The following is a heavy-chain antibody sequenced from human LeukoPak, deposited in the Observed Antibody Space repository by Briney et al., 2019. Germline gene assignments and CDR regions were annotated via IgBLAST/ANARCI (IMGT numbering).Heavy chain of an antibody. CDR2: INSDGSTT. V-gene: IGHV3-74*01. Sequence: GGSLRLSCAASGFTFSSYWVNWVRQAPGKGLVWVSRINSDGSTTTYAESVRGRFTISRDNAKNTLYLQMNSLRAEDTAVYYCARENNWNYPDYWGQGTLVTVSS. J-gene: IGHJ4*02. CDR1: GFTFSSYW. CDR3: ARENNWNYPDY. D-gene: IGHD1-7*01.